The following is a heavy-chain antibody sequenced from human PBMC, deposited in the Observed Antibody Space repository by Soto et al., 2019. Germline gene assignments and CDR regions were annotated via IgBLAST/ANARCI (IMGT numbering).Heavy chain of an antibody. CDR1: GFTFTRYS. V-gene: IGHV3-21*01. CDR3: ARESEDLTSNFDY. Sequence: VGSLRLSCAASGFTFTRYSMNWVRQAPGKGLEWVSSISSTTNYIYYADSMKGRFTVSRDNAKNSVYLEMNSLSAEDTAVYYCARESEDLTSNFDYWGQGTLVTVSS. J-gene: IGHJ4*02. CDR2: ISSTTNYI.